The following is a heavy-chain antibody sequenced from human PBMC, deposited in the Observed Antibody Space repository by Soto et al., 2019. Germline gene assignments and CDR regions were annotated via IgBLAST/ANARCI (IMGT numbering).Heavy chain of an antibody. J-gene: IGHJ6*02. V-gene: IGHV3-30*18. CDR1: GDSGFSFSSYG. CDR2: ISYDGNNR. CDR3: AKDRMVMSDFCGMDA. D-gene: IGHD3-22*01. Sequence: QVQVVESGGGVVQPGRSLRLSCAASGDSGFSFSSYGFHWVRQAPGRGLEWVAVISYDGNNRHFADSAKGSFTVSRDNELLTLYLEMKSLRPEDTAVYYCAKDRMVMSDFCGMDAWGQGTTVTVSS.